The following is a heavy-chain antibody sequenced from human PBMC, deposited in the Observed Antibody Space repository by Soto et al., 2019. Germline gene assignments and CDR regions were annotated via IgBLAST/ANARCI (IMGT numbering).Heavy chain of an antibody. Sequence: QGQLVGSGGGVVQPGKSLRLSCAASGFSFSSYSMHWVRQAPGKGLEWVAVISYDGNSKDYADSVKGRFTISRDNSKNTLYLQMNNVSPDDTAAYYCANAFTYRRSRFDPWGQGTLVTVTS. CDR2: ISYDGNSK. CDR3: ANAFTYRRSRFDP. CDR1: GFSFSSYS. D-gene: IGHD3-10*01. V-gene: IGHV3-30*04. J-gene: IGHJ5*02.